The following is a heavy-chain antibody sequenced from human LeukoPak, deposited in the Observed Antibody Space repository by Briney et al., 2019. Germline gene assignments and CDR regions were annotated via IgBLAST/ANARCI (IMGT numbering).Heavy chain of an antibody. Sequence: SETLSLTCSVSGGSISLSYYYCGWVRQPPGKALEWIGSVYYSGTTSYNPSRKKRVTISVGMSKNPFSLRLLSVTAADTAMYYCARGTLYSGWSYCFDYWGQGSQVTVS. CDR2: VYYSGTT. CDR1: GGSISLSYYY. J-gene: IGHJ4*02. CDR3: ARGTLYSGWSYCFDY. V-gene: IGHV4-39*07. D-gene: IGHD6-19*01.